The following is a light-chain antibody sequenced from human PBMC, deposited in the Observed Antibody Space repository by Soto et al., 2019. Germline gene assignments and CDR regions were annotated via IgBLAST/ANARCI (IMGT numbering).Light chain of an antibody. Sequence: QSVLTQPPSASVTPGQRVTFSCSGSSSNIGSGTVNWSQQLPGTAPKLLIYNDNQXPSGVANRFSGSKSGKTASLTISGLKAEEEGTYYCCSYAGSSPLYVFGTGTKVTVL. J-gene: IGLJ1*01. CDR2: NDN. CDR3: CSYAGSSPLYV. V-gene: IGLV1-44*01. CDR1: SSNIGSGT.